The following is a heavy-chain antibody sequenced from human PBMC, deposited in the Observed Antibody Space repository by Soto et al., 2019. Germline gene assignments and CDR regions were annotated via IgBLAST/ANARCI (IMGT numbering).Heavy chain of an antibody. CDR1: GGTFSSYA. Sequence: EASVKVSCKASGGTFSSYAISWVRQAPGQGLEWMGGIIPIFGTANYAQKFQGRVTITADESTSTAYMELSSLRSEDTAVYYCARDTITGHWFDPWGQGTLVTVSS. CDR2: IIPIFGTA. CDR3: ARDTITGHWFDP. D-gene: IGHD5-12*01. J-gene: IGHJ5*02. V-gene: IGHV1-69*13.